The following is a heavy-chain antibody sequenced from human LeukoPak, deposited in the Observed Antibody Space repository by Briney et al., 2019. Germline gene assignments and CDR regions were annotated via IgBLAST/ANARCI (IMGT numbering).Heavy chain of an antibody. CDR1: GGSISSGGYY. D-gene: IGHD3-3*01. J-gene: IGHJ6*03. V-gene: IGHV4-30-4*08. CDR2: IYYSGST. CDR3: AREYYDFWSGLNYYYYMDV. Sequence: SETLSLTRTVSGGSISSGGYYWSWIRQPPGKGLGWLGYIYYSGSTSYNTSIKSRVTILVDTSKNQFSLKLSSVTAADTAVYYCAREYYDFWSGLNYYYYMDVWGKGTTVTVSS.